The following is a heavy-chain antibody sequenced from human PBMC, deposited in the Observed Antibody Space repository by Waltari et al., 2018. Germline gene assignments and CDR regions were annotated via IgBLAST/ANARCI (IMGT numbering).Heavy chain of an antibody. J-gene: IGHJ2*01. Sequence: EVQLVESGGDLVQPGGSLRLSCAASGFPFRTSQMNWVRQAPGKGLEWISYINSNGATIYFADSVKGRFTISRDNAENSLYLQMNSLRAEDSAVYYCVRPQYYYDTSGYSWYFDLWGRGTLVIVSS. V-gene: IGHV3-48*03. CDR3: VRPQYYYDTSGYSWYFDL. D-gene: IGHD3-22*01. CDR2: INSNGATI. CDR1: GFPFRTSQ.